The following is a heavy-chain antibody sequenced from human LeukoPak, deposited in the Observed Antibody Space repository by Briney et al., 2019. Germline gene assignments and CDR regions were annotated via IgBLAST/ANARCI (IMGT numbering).Heavy chain of an antibody. V-gene: IGHV3-23*01. J-gene: IGHJ4*02. CDR1: GFTFSCYA. CDR3: AKGLGRYGWGSYYCWIFDY. D-gene: IGHD3-10*01. Sequence: SGGSLRLSCAASGFTFSCYAMSWLRQAPGKELDWVSAINGIGGSTYYADAVKGRFTIYRGNSKNTVHLQMKSLGAEDTAVYHCAKGLGRYGWGSYYCWIFDYWGQGTLVTVSS. CDR2: INGIGGST.